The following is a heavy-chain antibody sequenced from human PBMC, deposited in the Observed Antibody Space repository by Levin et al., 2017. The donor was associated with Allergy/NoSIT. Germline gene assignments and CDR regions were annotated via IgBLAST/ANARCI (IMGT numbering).Heavy chain of an antibody. J-gene: IGHJ6*02. D-gene: IGHD1-7*01. CDR3: TISGISGTRWCGSGIDV. V-gene: IGHV3-15*01. CDR2: IKSKTDGGTT. CDR1: GFTFTNAW. Sequence: GESLKISCEASGFTFTNAWMNWVRQAPGKGLECVGLIKSKTDGGTTDYASPVKDRFTISRDDSKNTLYPQMNSLKTEDTAVYFCTISGISGTRWCGSGIDVWGQGTTVTVSS.